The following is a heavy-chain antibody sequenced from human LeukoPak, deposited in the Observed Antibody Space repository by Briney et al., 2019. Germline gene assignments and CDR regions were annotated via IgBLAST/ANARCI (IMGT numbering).Heavy chain of an antibody. CDR2: IYYSGST. CDR3: ARVPRGSSSYYFDY. D-gene: IGHD6-6*01. CDR1: GGSISSGSYY. J-gene: IGHJ4*02. V-gene: IGHV4-61*01. Sequence: PSETLSLTCTVFGGSISSGSYYWSWIRQPPGKGLEWIGYIYYSGSTNYNPSLKSRVTISVDTSKNQFSLKLSSVTAADTAVYYCARVPRGSSSYYFDYWGQGTLVTVSS.